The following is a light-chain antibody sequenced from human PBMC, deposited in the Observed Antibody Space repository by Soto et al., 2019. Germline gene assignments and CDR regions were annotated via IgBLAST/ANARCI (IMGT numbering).Light chain of an antibody. J-gene: IGLJ2*01. CDR2: DVS. CDR1: SSDVGGYNY. CDR3: SSYTSSSTLYVV. Sequence: QTVVTQPASVSGSPGQSITISCTGTSSDVGGYNYVSWYQQHPGKAPKLMIYDVSNRPSGVSNRFYGSKSGNTASLTISGLQAEDEADYYCSSYTSSSTLYVVFGGGTKLTVL. V-gene: IGLV2-14*01.